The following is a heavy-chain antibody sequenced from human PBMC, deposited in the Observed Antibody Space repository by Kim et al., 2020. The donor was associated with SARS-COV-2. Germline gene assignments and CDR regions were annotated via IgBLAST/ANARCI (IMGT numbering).Heavy chain of an antibody. D-gene: IGHD3-3*01. CDR1: EFTFSNFE. CDR2: ISGNGRVI. J-gene: IGHJ6*03. V-gene: IGHV3-48*03. CDR3: ARVPKLGDPQGENYDVWSGPRIKYWYYYMDV. Sequence: GGSLRLSCAASEFTFSNFEVNWVRQAPGKGLEWVSYISGNGRVIYYADSVKGRFTISRDNAQNSMSLQMNSLRAEDTGVYYCARVPKLGDPQGENYDVWSGPRIKYWYYYMDVGGKGTTVTVSS.